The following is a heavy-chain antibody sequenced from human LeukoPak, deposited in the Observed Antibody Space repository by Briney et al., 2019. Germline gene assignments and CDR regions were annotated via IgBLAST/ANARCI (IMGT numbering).Heavy chain of an antibody. V-gene: IGHV4-31*03. CDR2: IYYSGST. D-gene: IGHD3-10*01. J-gene: IGHJ3*02. CDR1: GYSISSGYY. Sequence: SETLSLTCTVSGYSISSGYYWGWIRQHPGKGLEWIGYIYYSGSTYYNPSLKSRVTISVDTSKNQFSLKLSSVTAADTAVYYCARSRGDYYYGSGKDAFDIWGQGTMVTVSS. CDR3: ARSRGDYYYGSGKDAFDI.